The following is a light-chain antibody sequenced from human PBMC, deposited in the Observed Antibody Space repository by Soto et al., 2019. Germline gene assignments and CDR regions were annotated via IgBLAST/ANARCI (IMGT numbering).Light chain of an antibody. CDR3: QQGDSFPLT. CDR2: SAS. Sequence: DIQMTQSPSSVSASVGDRVTITCRASQDINYSLAWFQQKPGEAPRLLIYSASSLHSGVQSRFSGSGSGTDFTLTINSLQPEDFATYFCQQGDSFPLTFGGGTKVEIK. J-gene: IGKJ4*01. V-gene: IGKV1-12*01. CDR1: QDINYS.